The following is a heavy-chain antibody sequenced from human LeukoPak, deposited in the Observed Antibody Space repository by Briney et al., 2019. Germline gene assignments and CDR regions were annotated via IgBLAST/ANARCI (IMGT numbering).Heavy chain of an antibody. CDR2: IIPIFGTA. CDR3: ARDPTYDFWSGPSQYYFDY. D-gene: IGHD3-3*01. Sequence: ASVKVSCKASGGTFSSYAISWMRQAPGQGLEWMGRIIPIFGTANYAQKFQGRVTITTDESTSTAYMELSSLRSEDTAVYYCARDPTYDFWSGPSQYYFDYWGQGTLVTVSS. J-gene: IGHJ4*02. V-gene: IGHV1-69*05. CDR1: GGTFSSYA.